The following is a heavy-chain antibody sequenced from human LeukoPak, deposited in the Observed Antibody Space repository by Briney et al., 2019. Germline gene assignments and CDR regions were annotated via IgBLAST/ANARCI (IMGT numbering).Heavy chain of an antibody. J-gene: IGHJ6*02. V-gene: IGHV3-7*01. CDR1: GFTFSSYW. Sequence: PGGSLRLSCAASGFTFSSYWMSWVRQAPGKGLEWVANIKQDGSEKYYVDSVKGRFTISRDNAKNSLYLQINSLRAEDTAVYYCARESGIAARGDYYYYGMDVWGQGTTVTVSS. D-gene: IGHD6-6*01. CDR3: ARESGIAARGDYYYYGMDV. CDR2: IKQDGSEK.